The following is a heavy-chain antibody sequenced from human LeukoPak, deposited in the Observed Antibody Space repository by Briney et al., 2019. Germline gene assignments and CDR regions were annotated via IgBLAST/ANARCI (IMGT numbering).Heavy chain of an antibody. V-gene: IGHV4-39*07. CDR1: GGSISSSSYY. CDR2: IYYSGST. D-gene: IGHD3-10*01. J-gene: IGHJ4*02. CDR3: ARVHTTIGWFGTIDY. Sequence: SETLSLTCTVSGGSISSSSYYWGWIRQPPGKGLEWIGSIYYSGSTYYNPSLKSRVTISVDTSKNQFSLKLSSVTAADTAVYYCARVHTTIGWFGTIDYWGQGTLVTVSS.